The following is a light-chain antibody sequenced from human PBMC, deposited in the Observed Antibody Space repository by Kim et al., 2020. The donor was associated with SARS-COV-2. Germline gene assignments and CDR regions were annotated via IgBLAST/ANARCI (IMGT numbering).Light chain of an antibody. Sequence: GQSVTISFTGTSSDVGSYKYVSYYQQHPGKAPKLMIYEVTKRPSGVPDRFSGSKWGNTASLTVSGLPAEDEADYYCSSYAGSNNWLFGGGTQLTVL. CDR2: EVT. CDR3: SSYAGSNNWL. CDR1: SSDVGSYKY. V-gene: IGLV2-8*01. J-gene: IGLJ3*02.